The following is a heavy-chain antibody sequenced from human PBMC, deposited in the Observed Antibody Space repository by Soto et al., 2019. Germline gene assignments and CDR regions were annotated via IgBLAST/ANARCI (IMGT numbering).Heavy chain of an antibody. CDR1: GYTFTNCS. CDR2: ITPYNGNA. CDR3: ARARMFSGAHHDY. V-gene: IGHV1-18*04. J-gene: IGHJ4*02. D-gene: IGHD1-26*01. Sequence: QVHLVHSGAVVENPGSSVKVSCKAAGYTFTNCSINWGQQAPGQVLEWMGWITPYNGNANYPQKHQDRLTITTDTSTNTAYLELRSLRSDDTAVYFCARARMFSGAHHDYWGQGTRVTVSS.